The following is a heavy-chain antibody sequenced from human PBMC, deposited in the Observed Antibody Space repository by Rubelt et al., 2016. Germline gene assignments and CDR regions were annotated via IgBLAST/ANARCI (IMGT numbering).Heavy chain of an antibody. CDR1: GYAFNDYY. CDR2: FNPDRGGT. V-gene: IGHV1-2*02. J-gene: IGHJ4*02. CDR3: ARDDSRRGDD. D-gene: IGHD3-10*01. Sequence: QVQLVQSGAEVKKPGASVKVSCKAPGYAFNDYYIHWVRQAPGQALEWMGWFNPDRGGTNYAQNLQGRVTKTRETSIGTVYMALSSLRSDDTAVYYCARDDSRRGDDWGQGTLVTVSS.